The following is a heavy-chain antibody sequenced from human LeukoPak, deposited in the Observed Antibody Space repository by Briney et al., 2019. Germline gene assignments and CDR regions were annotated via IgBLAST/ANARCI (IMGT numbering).Heavy chain of an antibody. Sequence: EASVKVSCKASGYTFTGYYMHWVRQAPGQGLEWMGWINPNSGGTNYAQKFQGRVTMTRDTSISTAYMELSRLRSEDTAVYYCARQRDEDDAFDIWGQGTMVTVSS. CDR2: INPNSGGT. D-gene: IGHD6-25*01. J-gene: IGHJ3*02. CDR3: ARQRDEDDAFDI. CDR1: GYTFTGYY. V-gene: IGHV1-2*02.